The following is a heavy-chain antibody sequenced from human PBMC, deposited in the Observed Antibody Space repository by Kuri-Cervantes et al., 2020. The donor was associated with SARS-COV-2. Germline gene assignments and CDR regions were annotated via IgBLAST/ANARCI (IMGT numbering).Heavy chain of an antibody. V-gene: IGHV1-18*04. CDR3: ARGPSLGVGYCSSTSCYYDYFDY. CDR2: ISAYNGNT. CDR1: GYTFTSYG. D-gene: IGHD2-2*01. Sequence: ASVKVSCKASGYTFTSYGISWVRQAPGQGLEWMGWISAYNGNTNYAQKLQGRVTMTTDTSTSTAYMELRSLRSDDTAVYYCARGPSLGVGYCSSTSCYYDYFDYWGQGTLVT. J-gene: IGHJ4*02.